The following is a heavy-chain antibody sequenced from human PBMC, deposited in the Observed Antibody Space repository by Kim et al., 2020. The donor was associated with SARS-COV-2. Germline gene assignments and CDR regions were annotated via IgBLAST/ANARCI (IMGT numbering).Heavy chain of an antibody. Sequence: PGKGLEWIGEIYHSVSTNYNPSLKSRVTISVDKSKNQFSLKLSSVTAADTAVYYCARANYYDSSGHFDYWGQGTLVTVSS. CDR3: ARANYYDSSGHFDY. V-gene: IGHV4-4*02. D-gene: IGHD3-22*01. CDR2: IYHSVST. J-gene: IGHJ4*02.